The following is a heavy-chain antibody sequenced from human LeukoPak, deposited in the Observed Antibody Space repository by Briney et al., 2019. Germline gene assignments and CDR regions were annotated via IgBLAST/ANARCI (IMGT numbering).Heavy chain of an antibody. CDR1: GYTFTSYG. V-gene: IGHV1-18*01. D-gene: IGHD4-11*01. CDR2: ISAYNGNT. Sequence: GASVKVSCKASGYTFTSYGISWVRQAPGQGLEWMGWISAYNGNTNYAQKLQGRVTMTTDTSTSTAYMELRSLRSGDTAVYYCARDHVLRTTVSTGGYWGQGTLVTVSS. CDR3: ARDHVLRTTVSTGGY. J-gene: IGHJ4*02.